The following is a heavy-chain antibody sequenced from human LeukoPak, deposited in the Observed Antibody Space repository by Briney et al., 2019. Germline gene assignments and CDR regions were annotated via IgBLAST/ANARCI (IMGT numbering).Heavy chain of an antibody. D-gene: IGHD6-19*01. V-gene: IGHV1-8*03. Sequence: ASVKVSCKASGYTFTSYDVNWVRQATGQGLEWMGWMNPNSGNTGYAQKFQGRVTITRNTSISTAYMELSSLRSEDTAVYYCARSKGPDSSGWYPNYYYMDVWGKGTTVTVSS. J-gene: IGHJ6*03. CDR1: GYTFTSYD. CDR2: MNPNSGNT. CDR3: ARSKGPDSSGWYPNYYYMDV.